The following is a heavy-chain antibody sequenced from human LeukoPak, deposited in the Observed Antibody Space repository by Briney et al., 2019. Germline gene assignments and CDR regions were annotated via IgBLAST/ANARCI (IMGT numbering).Heavy chain of an antibody. V-gene: IGHV1-24*01. D-gene: IGHD6-13*01. J-gene: IGHJ4*02. Sequence: ASVKASYKVSGYTLTELSMYWVRQAPGKGIELMGGFDPEDGETIFAQKFQGRVTMTEDTSTDTAYMELSSLTSDDTAVYYCARADRRRPPYSSSWYSENIFDYWGQGTLVTVSS. CDR3: ARADRRRPPYSSSWYSENIFDY. CDR1: GYTLTELS. CDR2: FDPEDGET.